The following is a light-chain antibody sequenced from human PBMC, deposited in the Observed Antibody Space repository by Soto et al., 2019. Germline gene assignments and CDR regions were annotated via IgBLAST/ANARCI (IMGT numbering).Light chain of an antibody. Sequence: DIQMTQSPSTLSASVGDTVTVTCRASQSVSGWLAWYQQKPGRAPKLLIYDASSLESGVPSRFSGSGSGTEFTLTISSLEPEDFAVYYCQQRSKWPPEVTFGQGTRLEIK. CDR1: QSVSGW. CDR3: QQRSKWPPEVT. V-gene: IGKV1-5*01. J-gene: IGKJ5*01. CDR2: DAS.